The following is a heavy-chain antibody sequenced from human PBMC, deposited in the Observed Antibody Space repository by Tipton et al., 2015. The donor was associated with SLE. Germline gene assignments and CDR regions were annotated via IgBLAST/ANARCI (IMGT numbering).Heavy chain of an antibody. CDR2: IYHSGST. V-gene: IGHV4-38-2*01. CDR3: ARHGTQLWLTGAFDI. J-gene: IGHJ3*02. Sequence: TLSLTCAVSGYSISSGYYWGWIRQPPGKGLGWIGSIYHSGSTYYNPSLKSRVTISVDTSKNQFSLKLSSVTAADTAVYYCARHGTQLWLTGAFDIWGQGTMVTVSS. CDR1: GYSISSGYY. D-gene: IGHD5-18*01.